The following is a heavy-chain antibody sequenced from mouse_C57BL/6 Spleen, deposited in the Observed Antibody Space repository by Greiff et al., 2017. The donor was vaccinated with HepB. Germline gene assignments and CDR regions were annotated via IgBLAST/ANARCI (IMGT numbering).Heavy chain of an antibody. CDR2: INPSNGGT. J-gene: IGHJ1*03. D-gene: IGHD1-1*01. CDR3: ARGGYGSSSWDFEV. Sequence: QVQLQQPGTELVKPGASVKLSCKASGYTFTSYWMHWVKQRPGQGLEWIGNINPSNGGTNYNEKFKSKATLTGDKSSSTAYMQLSSLTSEDSAVYYWARGGYGSSSWDFEVWGTGTTVTVSS. V-gene: IGHV1-53*01. CDR1: GYTFTSYW.